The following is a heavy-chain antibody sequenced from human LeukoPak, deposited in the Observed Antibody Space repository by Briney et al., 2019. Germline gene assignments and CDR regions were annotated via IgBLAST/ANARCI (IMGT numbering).Heavy chain of an antibody. J-gene: IGHJ6*03. D-gene: IGHD3-10*01. CDR1: GGSISSSSYY. Sequence: PSETLSLTCTVAGGSISSSSYYWGWIRQPPGKGVEWLGSIYYSGSTYYNPSLKSRVTISVDTSKNQFSLKLSSVTAADTAVYYCARVYGSGSYYNGYYYYYMDVWGKGTTVTISS. CDR3: ARVYGSGSYYNGYYYYYMDV. V-gene: IGHV4-39*01. CDR2: IYYSGST.